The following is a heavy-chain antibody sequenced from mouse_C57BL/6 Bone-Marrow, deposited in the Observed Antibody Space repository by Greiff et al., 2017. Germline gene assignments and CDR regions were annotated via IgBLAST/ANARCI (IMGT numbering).Heavy chain of an antibody. Sequence: DVMLVESGGGLVQSGRSLRLSCATSGFTFSDFYMDWVRQAPGKGLEWIAASRNKANDYTKEYSAAVKGRFIVSRDTSQSILYLQMNALRAEDTAIYYCARDAIPYEYDACWYVDVWGTVTTVTVSS. CDR3: ARDAIPYEYDACWYVDV. CDR1: GFTFSDFY. CDR2: SRNKANDYTK. J-gene: IGHJ1*03. V-gene: IGHV7-1*01. D-gene: IGHD2-4*01.